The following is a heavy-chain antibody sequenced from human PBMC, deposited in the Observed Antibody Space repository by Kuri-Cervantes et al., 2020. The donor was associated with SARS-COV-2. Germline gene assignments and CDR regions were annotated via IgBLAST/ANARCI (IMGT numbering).Heavy chain of an antibody. CDR3: ARDLSQYGDPGFDF. V-gene: IGHV3-48*03. Sequence: GGSLRLSCAASGFTFNSYEMNWVRQAPGKGLEWLSYIGNTDSTTYYADSVNGRFTISRDNAKNLLYLQMNSLRAEDTALYYCARDLSQYGDPGFDFWGQGTLVTDSS. J-gene: IGHJ4*02. D-gene: IGHD4-17*01. CDR2: IGNTDSTT. CDR1: GFTFNSYE.